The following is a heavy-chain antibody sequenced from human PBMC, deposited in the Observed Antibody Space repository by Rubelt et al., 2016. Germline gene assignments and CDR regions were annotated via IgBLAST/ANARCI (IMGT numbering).Heavy chain of an antibody. J-gene: IGHJ3*02. CDR2: ISGSGGST. CDR1: GFTFSSYA. CDR3: AKDLRKDYYDSSGYLDAFDI. V-gene: IGHV3-23*01. Sequence: EVQLLESGGGLVQPGGSLRLSCAASGFTFSSYAMSWVRQAPGKGLEWVSAISGSGGSTYYADSVKGRFTISRDNSKNTLYLQMNSLRAEDTAVYYCAKDLRKDYYDSSGYLDAFDIWGQGTMVTVSS. D-gene: IGHD3-22*01.